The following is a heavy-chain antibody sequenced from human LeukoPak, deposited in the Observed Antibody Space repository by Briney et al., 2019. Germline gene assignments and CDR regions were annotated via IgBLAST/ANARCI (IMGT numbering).Heavy chain of an antibody. CDR2: ISVSGGST. D-gene: IGHD1-26*01. J-gene: IGHJ4*02. Sequence: PGGSLRLSCAASGFTFSSYAISWVRQPPGKGREWVSAISVSGGSTSYADSVKGRHTISRDNSKNTLYLQMNSLRAEDRAVYYCAKGPNLGATLNYWGQGTLVTVSS. CDR1: GFTFSSYA. CDR3: AKGPNLGATLNY. V-gene: IGHV3-23*01.